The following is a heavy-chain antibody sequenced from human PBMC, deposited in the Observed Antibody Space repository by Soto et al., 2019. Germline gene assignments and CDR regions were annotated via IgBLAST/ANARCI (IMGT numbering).Heavy chain of an antibody. CDR1: GGSISSGGYY. CDR2: IYYSGST. CDR3: ARSPQVGVATISVVDY. V-gene: IGHV4-31*03. D-gene: IGHD5-12*01. J-gene: IGHJ4*02. Sequence: QVQLQESGPGLVKPSQTLSLTCTVSGGSISSGGYYWSWIRQHPGKGLEWIGYIYYSGSTYYNPSLKSRVTISVDTSKKQYSLKLSSVTAADTAVYYRARSPQVGVATISVVDYWGQGTLVTVSS.